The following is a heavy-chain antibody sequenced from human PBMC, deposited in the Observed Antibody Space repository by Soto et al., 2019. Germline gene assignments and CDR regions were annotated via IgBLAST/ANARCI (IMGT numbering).Heavy chain of an antibody. J-gene: IGHJ4*02. CDR1: SGSISSYY. CDR2: IYYSGST. Sequence: SETLSLTCTVSSGSISSYYWSWIRQPPGKGLEWIGYIYYSGSTNYNPSLKSRVTISVDTSKNQFSLKLSSVTAADTAVYYCARDLSDSSGYYYSYFDYWGQGTLVTVSS. V-gene: IGHV4-59*01. CDR3: ARDLSDSSGYYYSYFDY. D-gene: IGHD3-22*01.